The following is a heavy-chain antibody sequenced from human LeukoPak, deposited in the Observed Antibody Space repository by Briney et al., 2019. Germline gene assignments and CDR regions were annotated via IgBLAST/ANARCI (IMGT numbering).Heavy chain of an antibody. V-gene: IGHV1-2*06. D-gene: IGHD6-19*01. CDR1: GYTFTGYY. J-gene: IGHJ6*02. Sequence: ASVKVSCKASGYTFTGYYMHWVRQAPGQGLEWMGRINPNSGGTNYAQKFQGRVTMTRDTSISTAYMELSRLRSDDTAVYYCARAAVANKRPMDVWGQGTTVTVSS. CDR2: INPNSGGT. CDR3: ARAAVANKRPMDV.